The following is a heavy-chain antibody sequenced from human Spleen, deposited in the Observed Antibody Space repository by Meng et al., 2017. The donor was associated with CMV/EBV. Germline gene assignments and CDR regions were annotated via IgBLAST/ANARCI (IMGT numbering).Heavy chain of an antibody. CDR1: TFSSYA. V-gene: IGHV3-30-3*01. Sequence: TFSSYAMHWVRQAPGKGLEWVAVISYDGSNKYYADSVKGRFTISRDNSKNTLYLQMNSLRAEDTAVYYCARDIWEVTVVPAAVGLDYWGQGTLVTVSS. CDR3: ARDIWEVTVVPAAVGLDY. J-gene: IGHJ4*02. D-gene: IGHD2-2*01. CDR2: ISYDGSNK.